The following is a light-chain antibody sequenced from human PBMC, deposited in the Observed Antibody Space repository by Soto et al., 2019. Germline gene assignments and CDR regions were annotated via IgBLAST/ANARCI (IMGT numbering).Light chain of an antibody. J-gene: IGKJ5*01. CDR2: AAS. CDR1: QGINNY. V-gene: IGKV1-16*02. CDR3: QQYNSYPLT. Sequence: DIQMTQSPSSLSASIGDRVTITCRAIQGINNYLAWFQQKPGRAPKSLIYAASNLQSGVPSKFSGSGSGTDFTLTIDNLQPEDFATYYCQQYNSYPLTFGQGTRLEIK.